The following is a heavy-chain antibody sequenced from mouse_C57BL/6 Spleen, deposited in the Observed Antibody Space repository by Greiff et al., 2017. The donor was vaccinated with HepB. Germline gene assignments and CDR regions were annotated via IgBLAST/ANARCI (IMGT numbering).Heavy chain of an antibody. CDR3: ARGGLRDWYFDV. CDR1: GYAFTNYL. CDR2: INPGSGGT. V-gene: IGHV1-54*01. D-gene: IGHD2-4*01. J-gene: IGHJ1*03. Sequence: VQLQQSGAELVRPGTSVKVSCKASGYAFTNYLIEWVKQRPGQGLEWIGVINPGSGGTNYNEKFKGKATLTADKSSSTAYMQLSSLTSEDSAVYFWARGGLRDWYFDVWGTGTTVTVSS.